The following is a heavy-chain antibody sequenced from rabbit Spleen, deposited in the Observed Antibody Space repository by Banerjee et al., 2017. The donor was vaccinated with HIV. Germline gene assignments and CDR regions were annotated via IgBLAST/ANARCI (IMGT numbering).Heavy chain of an antibody. D-gene: IGHD4-1*01. CDR2: IDPVFGST. J-gene: IGHJ4*01. V-gene: IGHV1S47*01. CDR3: VRELFTIVVAGPNSYFNL. CDR1: GFDFSSYG. Sequence: QEQLVESGGGLVQPGGSLKLSCKASGFDFSSYGVSWVRQAPGKGLEWIGYIDPVFGSTYYASWVNGRFTISSHNAQNTLYLQLNSLTAADTATYFCVRELFTIVVAGPNSYFNLWGPGTLVTVS.